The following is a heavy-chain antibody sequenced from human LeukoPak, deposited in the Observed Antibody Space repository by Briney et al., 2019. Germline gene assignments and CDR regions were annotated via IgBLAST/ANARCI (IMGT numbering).Heavy chain of an antibody. Sequence: ASVKVSCKASGYTFSSYGISWVRRAPGQGLEWMGWISVYNGNTKYAQKFQGRVTMTTDTFTSTAYMEMTSLRSDDTAVYYCARDQYDSVWDSHRPYFDYWGQGTLVTVSS. V-gene: IGHV1-18*01. CDR2: ISVYNGNT. J-gene: IGHJ4*02. CDR1: GYTFSSYG. D-gene: IGHD3-16*02. CDR3: ARDQYDSVWDSHRPYFDY.